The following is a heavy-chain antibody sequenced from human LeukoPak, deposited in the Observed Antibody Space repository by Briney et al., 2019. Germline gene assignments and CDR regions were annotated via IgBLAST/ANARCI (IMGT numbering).Heavy chain of an antibody. CDR1: GFTFSIYA. V-gene: IGHV3-30-3*01. CDR3: AREQGRLRWPEGYFDL. Sequence: GGSLRLSCAAYGFTFSIYAMHWVRQAQGKGLEWVAVISYDGSNKYYADSVKGRFTISRDNSKNTLYLQMNSLRAEDTAVYYCAREQGRLRWPEGYFDLWGRGTLVTVSS. CDR2: ISYDGSNK. J-gene: IGHJ2*01. D-gene: IGHD4-23*01.